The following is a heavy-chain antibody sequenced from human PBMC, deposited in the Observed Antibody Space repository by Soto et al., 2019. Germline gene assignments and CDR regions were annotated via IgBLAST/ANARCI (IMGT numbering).Heavy chain of an antibody. CDR1: GFTFGSYA. Sequence: PGGSLRLSCAASGFTFGSYAMHWVRQAPGKGLEWVAVISYDGSNKYYADSVKGRFTISRDNSKNTLYLQMNSLRAEDTAVYYCARVLSLWFGELLKPGAFDIWGQGTMVTVSS. CDR3: ARVLSLWFGELLKPGAFDI. CDR2: ISYDGSNK. V-gene: IGHV3-30-3*01. J-gene: IGHJ3*02. D-gene: IGHD3-10*01.